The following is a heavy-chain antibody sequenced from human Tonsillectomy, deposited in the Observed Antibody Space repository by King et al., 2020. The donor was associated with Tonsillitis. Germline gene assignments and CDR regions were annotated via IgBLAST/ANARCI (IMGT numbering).Heavy chain of an antibody. D-gene: IGHD2-2*01. CDR1: GYSFSSYG. J-gene: IGHJ5*02. Sequence: VQLVQSGPEVKKPGASVKVSCKAFGYSFSSYGINWVRQAPGQGLEWMGWIRVYNGNTNYAQKFQGRVTMTTDTSTSTAYMELRSLRSDDTAVYFCARDPGMPTHNWLDPWGQGTLVTVSS. V-gene: IGHV1-18*01. CDR3: ARDPGMPTHNWLDP. CDR2: IRVYNGNT.